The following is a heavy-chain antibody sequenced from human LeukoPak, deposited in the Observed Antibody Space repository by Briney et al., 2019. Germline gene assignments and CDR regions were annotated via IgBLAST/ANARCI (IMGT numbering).Heavy chain of an antibody. CDR2: IRYDGSNK. CDR3: ARGEPPIVVVPAAPHFDY. J-gene: IGHJ4*02. CDR1: GFTLSSYG. Sequence: GGSLRLSCAASGFTLSSYGMRWVSQAPGKGLEWVAFIRYDGSNKYYADSVKGRFTISRDNSKNTLYLQMNSLRAEDTAVYYCARGEPPIVVVPAAPHFDYWGQGTLVTVSS. V-gene: IGHV3-30*02. D-gene: IGHD2-2*01.